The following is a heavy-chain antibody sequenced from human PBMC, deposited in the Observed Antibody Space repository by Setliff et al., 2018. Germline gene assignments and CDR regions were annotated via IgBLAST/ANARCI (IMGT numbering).Heavy chain of an antibody. CDR3: ARDTYNSEWYRQRSFDF. V-gene: IGHV1-8*02. CDR2: MNPNSGNT. D-gene: IGHD6-25*01. CDR1: GYTFTSYD. J-gene: IGHJ4*02. Sequence: GASVKVSCKASGYTFTSYDINWVRQATGQGLEWMGWMNPNSGNTGYAQKFQGRVTMTTDTSTNTAYMELRSLTSDDTAVYYCARDTYNSEWYRQRSFDFWGQGTLVTVSS.